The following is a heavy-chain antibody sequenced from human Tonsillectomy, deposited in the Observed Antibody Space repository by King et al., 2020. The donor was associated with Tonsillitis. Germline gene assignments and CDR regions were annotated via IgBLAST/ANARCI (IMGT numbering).Heavy chain of an antibody. CDR2: ISWNSGTI. V-gene: IGHV3-9*01. J-gene: IGHJ4*02. CDR3: TKDPDYYDSSTS. Sequence: QLVQSGGALVQPGRSLRLSCAASGFSFDDYAMHWVRQAPGKGREWVSGISWNSGTIGYADSVKGRFTISRDNAKNFLYLQMNRLRAEDTALYYCTKDPDYYDSSTSWGQGTLVTVSS. D-gene: IGHD3-22*01. CDR1: GFSFDDYA.